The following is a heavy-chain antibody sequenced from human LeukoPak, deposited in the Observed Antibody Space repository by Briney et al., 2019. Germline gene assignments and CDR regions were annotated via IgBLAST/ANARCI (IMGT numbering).Heavy chain of an antibody. CDR2: ISSSGSTI. V-gene: IGHV3-48*03. CDR3: AREGSGWYVGGNWFDP. J-gene: IGHJ5*02. D-gene: IGHD6-19*01. CDR1: GFTLSSYE. Sequence: GGSLRLSCAASGFTLSSYEMNWVRQAPGKGLEWVSYISSSGSTIYYADSVKGRFTISRDNAKNSLYLQMNSLRAEDTAVYYCAREGSGWYVGGNWFDPWGQGTLVTVSS.